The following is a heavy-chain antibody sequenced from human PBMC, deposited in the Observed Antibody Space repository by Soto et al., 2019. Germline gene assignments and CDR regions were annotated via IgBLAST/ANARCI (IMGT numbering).Heavy chain of an antibody. CDR1: GFTFSSYG. CDR3: ARESYYDSSGPFDY. CDR2: IWYDGSNK. J-gene: IGHJ4*02. D-gene: IGHD3-22*01. Sequence: QVPLVESGGGVVQPGRSLRLSCAASGFTFSSYGMHWVRQAPGKGLEWVAVIWYDGSNKYYADSVKGRFTISRDNSKNTLYLQMNSLRAEDTAVYYCARESYYDSSGPFDYWGQGTLVTVSS. V-gene: IGHV3-33*01.